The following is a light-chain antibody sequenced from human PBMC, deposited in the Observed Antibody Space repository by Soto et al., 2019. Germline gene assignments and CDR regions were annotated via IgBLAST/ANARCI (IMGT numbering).Light chain of an antibody. V-gene: IGKV3-11*01. CDR1: QSVRTY. Sequence: EIVLTQSPGTLSLSPGERAALSCRASQSVRTYLAWYQQRPGQAPRLLIYDASNRASGIPARFSGSGSGTDFALTISSLEPEDFAVYYCQQRSEWPLTFGGGTKVEI. J-gene: IGKJ4*01. CDR3: QQRSEWPLT. CDR2: DAS.